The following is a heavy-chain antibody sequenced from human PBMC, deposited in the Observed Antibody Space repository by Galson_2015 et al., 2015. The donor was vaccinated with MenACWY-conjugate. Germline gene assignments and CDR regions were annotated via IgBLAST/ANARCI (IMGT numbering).Heavy chain of an antibody. V-gene: IGHV4-59*11. Sequence: ETLSLTCTVSGGSISGHYWGWIRQPPGEGLEWIAYIHYTGSTSYNPSLKSRVTVSVDTSKNQISLNLISVPAADTAVYSCARYGAATPTVSTGGLDLWGRGTLVTVSS. CDR1: GGSISGHY. CDR3: ARYGAATPTVSTGGLDL. CDR2: IHYTGST. D-gene: IGHD4-17*01. J-gene: IGHJ2*01.